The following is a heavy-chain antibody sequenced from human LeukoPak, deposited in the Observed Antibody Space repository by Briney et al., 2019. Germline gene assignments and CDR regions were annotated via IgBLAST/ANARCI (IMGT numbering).Heavy chain of an antibody. D-gene: IGHD4-17*01. CDR2: ISYDGSNK. Sequence: PGGSLRLSCGASGFTFSDYTMHWVRQAPGKGLEWVAVISYDGSNKYYADSVKGRFTISRDNSKNTLYLQMNSLRAEDTAVYYCAKLPAIKTTDESIENDYWGQGTLVAVSS. CDR3: AKLPAIKTTDESIENDY. J-gene: IGHJ4*02. CDR1: GFTFSDYT. V-gene: IGHV3-30*18.